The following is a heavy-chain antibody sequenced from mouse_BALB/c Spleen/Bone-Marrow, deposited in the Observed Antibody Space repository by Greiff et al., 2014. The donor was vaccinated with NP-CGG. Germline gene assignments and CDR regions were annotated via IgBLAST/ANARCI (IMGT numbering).Heavy chain of an antibody. J-gene: IGHJ2*01. D-gene: IGHD2-14*01. V-gene: IGHV14-3*02. CDR2: VDPANGNT. CDR1: GFNTKDTY. Sequence: VQLQQSGAELVKPGASVKLSCTASGFNTKDTYMHWVKQRPEQGLEWIGRVDPANGNTKYDPKFQGKATITADTSSNIAYLQLSSLTSEDTAVYYCARYRLGTYFDYWGQGTTLTVSS. CDR3: ARYRLGTYFDY.